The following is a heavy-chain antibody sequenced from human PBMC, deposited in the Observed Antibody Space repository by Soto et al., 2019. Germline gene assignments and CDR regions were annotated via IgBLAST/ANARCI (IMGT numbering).Heavy chain of an antibody. J-gene: IGHJ4*02. CDR1: GVTFSSYG. CDR2: ISHDGSDK. CDR3: ANLGGYYNFWSGDSPNLDY. V-gene: IGHV3-30*18. D-gene: IGHD3-3*01. Sequence: QVQLVESGGDVVQPGTSLRLSCAASGVTFSSYGMHWLRQAPGKGLEWVTFISHDGSDKFYADSVKGRFTVSRDNSKNTLYLQMNSLGGDDTAVYYCANLGGYYNFWSGDSPNLDYWGQGTLVTVSP.